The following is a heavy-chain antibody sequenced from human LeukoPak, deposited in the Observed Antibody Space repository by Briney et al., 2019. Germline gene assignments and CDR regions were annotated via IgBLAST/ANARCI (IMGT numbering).Heavy chain of an antibody. CDR2: IKQDGSEK. CDR3: AARSGYLPYYLDY. V-gene: IGHV3-7*03. J-gene: IGHJ4*02. Sequence: GGSLRLSCAASGFSFSSYWMSWVRQAPGKGLEWVANIKQDGSEKYYVDSVKGRFTISRDNAKNSLYLQMHSLRAEDTAVYYCAARSGYLPYYLDYWGQGTLVTVSS. CDR1: GFSFSSYW. D-gene: IGHD3-22*01.